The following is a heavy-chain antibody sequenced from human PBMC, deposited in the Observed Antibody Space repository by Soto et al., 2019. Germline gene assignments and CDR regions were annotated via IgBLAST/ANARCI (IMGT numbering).Heavy chain of an antibody. CDR2: IYPGDSDT. D-gene: IGHD6-13*01. V-gene: IGHV5-51*01. CDR3: ARQAAAGKYYYAMDV. CDR1: GYSFTTYW. Sequence: GESLKISCKGSGYSFTTYWIGWVRQMPGKGLEGMVIIYPGDSDTRYSPSFQGQVTISADKSINTTYPQWSSLKASDTAIYYCARQAAAGKYYYAMDVWGQGTTVTVS. J-gene: IGHJ6*02.